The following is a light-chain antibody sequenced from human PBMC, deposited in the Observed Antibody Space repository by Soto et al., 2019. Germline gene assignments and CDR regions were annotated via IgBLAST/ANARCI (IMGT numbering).Light chain of an antibody. V-gene: IGLV2-14*01. J-gene: IGLJ2*01. CDR1: NNDVGGHMY. Sequence: QSALTQPASVSGSPGQSITISCTGTNNDVGGHMYVSWYQHQAGKVPKLIIYGIDNRPSGVSDRFSGSKSGNTASLTISGLQAEDEAAYYCSAYRRGIIVFGGGTKLTVL. CDR2: GID. CDR3: SAYRRGIIV.